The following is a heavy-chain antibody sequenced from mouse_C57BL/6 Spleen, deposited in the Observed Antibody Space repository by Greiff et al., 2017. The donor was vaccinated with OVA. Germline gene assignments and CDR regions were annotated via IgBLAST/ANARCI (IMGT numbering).Heavy chain of an antibody. Sequence: QVHVKQSGAELAKPGASVKLSCKASGYTFTSYWMHWVKQRPGQGLEWIGYINPSSGYTKYNQKFKDKATLTADKSSSTAYMQLSSLTYEDSAVYYCARSEAYGYDEENAMDYWGQGTSVTVAS. J-gene: IGHJ4*01. V-gene: IGHV1-7*01. CDR1: GYTFTSYW. D-gene: IGHD2-2*01. CDR3: ARSEAYGYDEENAMDY. CDR2: INPSSGYT.